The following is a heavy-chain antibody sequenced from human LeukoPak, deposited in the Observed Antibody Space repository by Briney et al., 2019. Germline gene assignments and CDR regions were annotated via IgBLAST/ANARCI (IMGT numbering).Heavy chain of an antibody. CDR3: ARHLSSGTYPLDS. D-gene: IGHD1-26*01. CDR2: ISYSGGT. J-gene: IGHJ4*02. Sequence: PSETLSLTCTVSGDSIGSYYWSWSRQPAGNGLEWIAYISYSGGTNYNPSLKSRVTISLDTSSNQVSLKMRSVTAADTAVYYCARHLSSGTYPLDSWGQGTLVTVSS. V-gene: IGHV4-59*08. CDR1: GDSIGSYY.